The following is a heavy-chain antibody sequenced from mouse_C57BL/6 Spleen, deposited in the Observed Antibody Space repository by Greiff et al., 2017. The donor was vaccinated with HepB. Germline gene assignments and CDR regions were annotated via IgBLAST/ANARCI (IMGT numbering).Heavy chain of an antibody. CDR1: GFTFSSYA. D-gene: IGHD1-1*01. CDR3: ARDYYGSSYFDY. V-gene: IGHV5-4*01. J-gene: IGHJ2*01. CDR2: ISDGGSYT. Sequence: EVNVVESGGGLVKPGGSLKLSCAASGFTFSSYAMSWVRQTPDKRLEWVATISDGGSYTYYPDNVKGRFTISRDNAKNNLYLQMSHLKSEDTAMYYCARDYYGSSYFDYWGQGTTLTVSS.